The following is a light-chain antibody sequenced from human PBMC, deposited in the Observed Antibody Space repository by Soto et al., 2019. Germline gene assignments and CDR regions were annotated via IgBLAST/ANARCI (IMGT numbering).Light chain of an antibody. Sequence: QSALTQPASVSGSPGQSITISCTGTSSDIGTYSYVSWYQQHPGKVPKLMIYDVTTRPSGVSNRFSGSKSGNTASLTISGLQAEDEADYYCSSYITSSTLVVFGGGTKLTVL. V-gene: IGLV2-14*03. CDR3: SSYITSSTLVV. CDR1: SSDIGTYSY. CDR2: DVT. J-gene: IGLJ2*01.